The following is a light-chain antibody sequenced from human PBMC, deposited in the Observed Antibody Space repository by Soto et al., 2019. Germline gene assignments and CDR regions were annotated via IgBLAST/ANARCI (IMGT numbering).Light chain of an antibody. J-gene: IGKJ4*01. Sequence: DIQMTQSPSSVSASVGDTVTITCRASQGIATWLAWYQQTPGKAPKLLISTASSLHTGVPSRFSGSGSGTDFTLTISSLQPEDFATYYCQHSNSFPLAFGGGIKVEIK. V-gene: IGKV1-12*01. CDR2: TAS. CDR1: QGIATW. CDR3: QHSNSFPLA.